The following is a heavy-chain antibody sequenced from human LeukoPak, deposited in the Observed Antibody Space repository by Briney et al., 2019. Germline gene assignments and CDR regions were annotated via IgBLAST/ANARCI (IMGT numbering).Heavy chain of an antibody. CDR1: GFTFGNAW. CDR3: ATDPVLIAAHSF. V-gene: IGHV3-15*01. CDR2: IKTKTDGGTT. J-gene: IGHJ4*02. Sequence: GGSLRLSCAASGFTFGNAWMSWVRQAPGKGLEWVGRIKTKTDGGTTDFAAPVKGRFSISRDDSKNTLYLQMNSLKTEDTAVYYCATDPVLIAAHSFWGQGTLVTVSS. D-gene: IGHD6-6*01.